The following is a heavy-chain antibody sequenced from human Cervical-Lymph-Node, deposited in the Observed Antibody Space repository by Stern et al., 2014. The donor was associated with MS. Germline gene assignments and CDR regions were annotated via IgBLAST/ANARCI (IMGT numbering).Heavy chain of an antibody. CDR2: LYYDGSNR. CDR1: GFTFSSSG. J-gene: IGHJ1*01. CDR3: AREGGNTAEYFQH. Sequence: QEQLVQSGGGVVQPGRSLRLSCAASGFTFSSSGMHWVRQAPGKGLEWLALLYYDGSNRYYSDSAKGRFPISRDTSKTPLYLQMNSLRAEDTAVYYCAREGGNTAEYFQHWGQGTLVTVSS. V-gene: IGHV3-33*01. D-gene: IGHD4-23*01.